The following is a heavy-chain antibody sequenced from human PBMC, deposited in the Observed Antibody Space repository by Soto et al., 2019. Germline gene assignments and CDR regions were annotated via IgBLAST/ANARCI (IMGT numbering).Heavy chain of an antibody. CDR1: GYTFTTYG. CDR2: ISGYNGNT. Sequence: QVQLVQSGAEVKKPGASVKVSCKASGYTFTTYGISWVRQAPGQGLEWMGWISGYNGNTNYAQKVQGRVTMTTDTSTSTAYMELRSLRSDDTAVYYCARSHPQITFSGYDLGFDYWGQGTLVTVSS. D-gene: IGHD5-12*01. J-gene: IGHJ4*02. V-gene: IGHV1-18*01. CDR3: ARSHPQITFSGYDLGFDY.